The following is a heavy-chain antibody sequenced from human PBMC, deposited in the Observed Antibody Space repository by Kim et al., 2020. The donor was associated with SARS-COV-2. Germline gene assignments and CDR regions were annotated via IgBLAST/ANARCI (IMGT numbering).Heavy chain of an antibody. V-gene: IGHV4-39*01. CDR2: T. CDR3: ARHLRNWYFDL. Sequence: TYHNPSLKGRVNISVDTSKKQFSLRLSSVTAADAAVYYCARHLRNWYFDLWGRGTLVTVSS. J-gene: IGHJ2*01.